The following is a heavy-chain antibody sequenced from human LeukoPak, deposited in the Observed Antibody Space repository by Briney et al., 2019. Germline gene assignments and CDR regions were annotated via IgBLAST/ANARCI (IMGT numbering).Heavy chain of an antibody. Sequence: GGSLRLSCAGSGFTFSNYAFSWVRQAPGKGLEWVSGISGSGEVTYYVDSVKGRFTISRDNSKNTLYLQVNSLRAEDTAVYYCAKSYYAFWSGYYNYYYGMDVWGQGTTVTVS. CDR3: AKSYYAFWSGYYNYYYGMDV. J-gene: IGHJ6*02. CDR2: ISGSGEVT. V-gene: IGHV3-23*01. D-gene: IGHD3-3*01. CDR1: GFTFSNYA.